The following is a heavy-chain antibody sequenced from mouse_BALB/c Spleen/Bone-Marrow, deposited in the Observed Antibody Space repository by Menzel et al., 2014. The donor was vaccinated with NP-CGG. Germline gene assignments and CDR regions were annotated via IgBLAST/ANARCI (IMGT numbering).Heavy chain of an antibody. CDR2: IWRGGST. CDR3: AKRGNYGYFDY. J-gene: IGHJ2*01. V-gene: IGHV2-5-1*01. CDR1: GFSLTSYG. D-gene: IGHD2-1*01. Sequence: QVQLQQSGPSLVQPSQSLSITCTVSGFSLTSYGVHWVRQSPGKGLEWLGVIWRGGSTDYNAASMSRLSITKDNSKSQVFFKMNSLQADDTAIYYCAKRGNYGYFDYWGQGTTLTVSS.